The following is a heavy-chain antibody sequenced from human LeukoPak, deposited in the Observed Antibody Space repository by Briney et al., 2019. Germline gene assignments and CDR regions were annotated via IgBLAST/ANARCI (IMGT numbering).Heavy chain of an antibody. CDR2: IKQDGSEK. Sequence: GGSLRLSCAASGFTFSSYSMNWVRQAPGKGLEWVANIKQDGSEKYYVDSVKGRFTISRDNAKNSLYLQMNSLRAEDTAVYYCARANETYYYGSGIPSPTDYWGQGTLVTVSS. D-gene: IGHD3-10*01. J-gene: IGHJ4*02. CDR3: ARANETYYYGSGIPSPTDY. V-gene: IGHV3-7*01. CDR1: GFTFSSYS.